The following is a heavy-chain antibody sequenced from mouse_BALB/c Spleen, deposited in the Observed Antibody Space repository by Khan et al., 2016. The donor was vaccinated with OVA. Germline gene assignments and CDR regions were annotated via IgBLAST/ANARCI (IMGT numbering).Heavy chain of an antibody. V-gene: IGHV2-6-1*01. Sequence: QVQLKESGPGLVAPSQSLSITCTISGFSLTNYGIHWVRQPPGKGLEWLVVIWSDGSTTYNSALKSRLTISKDNSKSQFFLKMNSLQTDDTAMYFCGRQPYYHYNVMDYWGQGTSVTVSS. J-gene: IGHJ4*01. D-gene: IGHD2-10*01. CDR2: IWSDGST. CDR3: GRQPYYHYNVMDY. CDR1: GFSLTNYG.